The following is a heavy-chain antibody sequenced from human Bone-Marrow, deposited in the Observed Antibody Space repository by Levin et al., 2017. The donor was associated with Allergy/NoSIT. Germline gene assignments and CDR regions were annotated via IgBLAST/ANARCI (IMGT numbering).Heavy chain of an antibody. CDR1: GFTFSSYS. D-gene: IGHD2-8*02. Sequence: GGSLRLSCAASGFTFSSYSMNWLRQAPGKGLEWLSYVSNVGSPTYYADSVRGRFTISRDDAKNSVYLQMNSLRDEDTAVYYCARDVGYCTGGECYRRHDYWGQGTLVTVSS. CDR2: VSNVGSPT. J-gene: IGHJ4*02. CDR3: ARDVGYCTGGECYRRHDY. V-gene: IGHV3-48*02.